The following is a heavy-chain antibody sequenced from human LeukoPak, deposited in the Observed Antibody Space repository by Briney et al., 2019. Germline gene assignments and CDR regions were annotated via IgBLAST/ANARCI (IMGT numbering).Heavy chain of an antibody. J-gene: IGHJ4*02. D-gene: IGHD2-15*01. CDR3: ARKFGGRGYYFDY. Sequence: ASVKVSCKASGYTFIDYYIQWVRQAPGQGLEWMGTINPRGGSTRHAQRFQGRVTMTRDTSTSTLYMELSSLTSEDTAVYYCARKFGGRGYYFDYWGQGTLVTVSS. CDR2: INPRGGST. V-gene: IGHV1-46*01. CDR1: GYTFIDYY.